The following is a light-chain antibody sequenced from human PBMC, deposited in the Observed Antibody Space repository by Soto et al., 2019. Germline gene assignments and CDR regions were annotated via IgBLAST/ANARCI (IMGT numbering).Light chain of an antibody. CDR3: QQYNNWPGT. Sequence: EIEMTQSPATLSVSPGERATLHCRASQSVSSYLAWYQQKPGQAPRLLIYGASTRAAGIPARFSGSGSGTEFTLTISSLQSEDFAVYYCQQYNNWPGTFGQGTKVDIK. J-gene: IGKJ1*01. CDR2: GAS. V-gene: IGKV3-15*01. CDR1: QSVSSY.